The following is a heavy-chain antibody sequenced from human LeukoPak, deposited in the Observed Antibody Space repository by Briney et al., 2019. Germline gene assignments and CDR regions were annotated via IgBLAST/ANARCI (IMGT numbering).Heavy chain of an antibody. CDR2: IYPGDSDT. CDR1: GYSFTSYW. V-gene: IGHV5-51*01. CDR3: AQSSGGSWTTFDY. D-gene: IGHD2-15*01. J-gene: IGHJ4*02. Sequence: GESLKISCTGSGYSFTSYWIGWVRQMPGKGLEWVGIIYPGDSDTRYSPSFQGQVTISADKSISTAYLQWSSLKASDTAMYYCAQSSGGSWTTFDYWGQGTLVTVSS.